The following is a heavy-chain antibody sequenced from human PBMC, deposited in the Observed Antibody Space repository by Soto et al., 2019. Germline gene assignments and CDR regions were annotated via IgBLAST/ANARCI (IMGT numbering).Heavy chain of an antibody. V-gene: IGHV5-51*01. CDR2: VYPDDSET. CDR3: AKFRVGGYCTSDVCYQFDD. J-gene: IGHJ4*02. D-gene: IGHD2-8*01. Sequence: PGESLKISCKGSGYSFSSNWIGWVRQMPGRGLEWMGIVYPDDSETRYSPSFEGQVTISADKSISTAYLQWSSLKASDTAMYYCAKFRVGGYCTSDVCYQFDDWGPGTLVTVSS. CDR1: GYSFSSNW.